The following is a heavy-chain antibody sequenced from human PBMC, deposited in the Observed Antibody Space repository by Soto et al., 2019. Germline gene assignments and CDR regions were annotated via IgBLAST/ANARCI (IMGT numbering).Heavy chain of an antibody. CDR1: GFTFNNYA. D-gene: IGHD6-6*01. J-gene: IGHJ4*02. CDR3: ANSQYSSSPTFDY. Sequence: EVQLLESGGGLVQPGGSLRLSCAASGFTFNNYAMSWVRQAPGEGLEWVSAITSTGGATYYAASVKGRFNISRDNSKNTLYLQMNSLRAADTAVYYCANSQYSSSPTFDYWGQGTLVTVSS. CDR2: ITSTGGAT. V-gene: IGHV3-23*01.